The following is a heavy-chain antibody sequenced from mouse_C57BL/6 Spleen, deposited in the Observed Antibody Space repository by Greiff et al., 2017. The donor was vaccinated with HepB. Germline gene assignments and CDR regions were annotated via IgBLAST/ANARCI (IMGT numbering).Heavy chain of an antibody. CDR3: ARVRQGAMDY. D-gene: IGHD2-14*01. Sequence: VQLQQSGPELVKPGASVKLSCKASGYTFTSYDINWVKQRPGQGLEWIGWIYPRDGSNKYNEKFKGKATLTVDTSASTAYMELHSLTSEDSAVYFCARVRQGAMDYWGQGTSVTVSS. V-gene: IGHV1-85*01. CDR2: IYPRDGSN. CDR1: GYTFTSYD. J-gene: IGHJ4*01.